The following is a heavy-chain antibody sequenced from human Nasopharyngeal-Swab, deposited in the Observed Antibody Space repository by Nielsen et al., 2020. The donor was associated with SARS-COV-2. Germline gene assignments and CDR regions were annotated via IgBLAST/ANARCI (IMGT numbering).Heavy chain of an antibody. CDR2: IDGTGDSS. CDR1: GFTFSTAW. Sequence: GESLKISCAASGFTFSTAWMSWVRQAPGKALEWVSVIDGTGDSSYYADSVKGRFTISRDNSKNTLYLQMNSLRAEDTAVYYCAVHSGYDLYYYYYMDVWGKGTTVTVSS. J-gene: IGHJ6*03. D-gene: IGHD5-12*01. CDR3: AVHSGYDLYYYYYMDV. V-gene: IGHV3-23*01.